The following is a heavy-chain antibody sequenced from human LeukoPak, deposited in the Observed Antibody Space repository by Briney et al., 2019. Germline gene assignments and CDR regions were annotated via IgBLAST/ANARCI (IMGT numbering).Heavy chain of an antibody. V-gene: IGHV3-48*03. Sequence: PGGTLRLSCAASGFTFSSYEMNWVRQAPGKGLEWVSYISSSGSTIYYADSVKGRFTISRDNAKNSLYLQMNSLRAEDTAVYYCAELGITMIGGVWGKGTTVTVSS. CDR3: AELGITMIGGV. CDR2: ISSSGSTI. D-gene: IGHD3-10*02. CDR1: GFTFSSYE. J-gene: IGHJ6*04.